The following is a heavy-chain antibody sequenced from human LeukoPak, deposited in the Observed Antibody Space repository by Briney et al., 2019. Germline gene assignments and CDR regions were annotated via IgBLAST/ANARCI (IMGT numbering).Heavy chain of an antibody. J-gene: IGHJ3*02. CDR2: MNPNSGNT. Sequence: ASVTVSCTASGYTFTSYDINWVRQATGQGLEWMGWMNPNSGNTGYAQKFQGRVSMTRNTSISTAYMELSSLRSEDTAMYYCATNSDAFDIWGQGTMVTVSS. D-gene: IGHD4/OR15-4a*01. V-gene: IGHV1-8*01. CDR1: GYTFTSYD. CDR3: ATNSDAFDI.